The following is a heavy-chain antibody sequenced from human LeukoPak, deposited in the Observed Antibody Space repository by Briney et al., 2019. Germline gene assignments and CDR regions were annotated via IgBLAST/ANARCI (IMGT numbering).Heavy chain of an antibody. CDR2: IYYSGST. CDR1: GGSISSSSYY. J-gene: IGHJ4*02. D-gene: IGHD3-10*01. CDR3: ARKLWSYYFDY. V-gene: IGHV4-39*01. Sequence: SETLSLTCTVSGGSISSSSYYWGWIRQPPGKGLEWIGSIYYSGSTYYNPSLKSRVTISIDTSKIQFSLKLNSVTAADTAVYYCARKLWSYYFDYWGQGTLVTVSS.